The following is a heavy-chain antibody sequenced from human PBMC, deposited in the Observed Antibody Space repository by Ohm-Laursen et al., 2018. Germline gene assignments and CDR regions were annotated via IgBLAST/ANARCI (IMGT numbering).Heavy chain of an antibody. D-gene: IGHD5-12*01. V-gene: IGHV2-70*01. J-gene: IGHJ4*02. CDR2: IYWDVDK. CDR3: ALLPSGGVDLPLDY. Sequence: TQTLILTCTFPALSLSTRATCVSWIRQPPGKALEWLAQIYWDVDKYNSTSLETRLTISKEPSKNPVVLSMTNMDPVDTATYFCALLPSGGVDLPLDYWGQGTLVTVSS. CDR1: ALSLSTRATC.